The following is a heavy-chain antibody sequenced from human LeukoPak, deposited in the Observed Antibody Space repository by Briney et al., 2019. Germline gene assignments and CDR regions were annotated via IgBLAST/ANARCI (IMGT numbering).Heavy chain of an antibody. CDR3: ARHQYNWNDVDY. J-gene: IGHJ4*02. V-gene: IGHV4-39*01. D-gene: IGHD1-20*01. Sequence: PGGSLRLSCAASGFTFSSHWMSWVRQAPGKGLEWIGSIYYSGSTYYNPSLKSRVTISVDTSKNHFSLNLSSVTAADTAVYYCARHQYNWNDVDYWGQGTLVTVSS. CDR1: GFTFSSHW. CDR2: IYYSGST.